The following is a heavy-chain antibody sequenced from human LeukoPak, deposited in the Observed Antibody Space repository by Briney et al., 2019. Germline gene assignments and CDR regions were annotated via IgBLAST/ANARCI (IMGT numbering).Heavy chain of an antibody. V-gene: IGHV4-38-2*01. D-gene: IGHD3-3*01. CDR1: GYSISSGYY. CDR3: ASLYYDFWSGYFGY. CDR2: IYHSGST. Sequence: SETLSLTCAVSGYSISSGYYWGWIRQPPGKGLEWIGSIYHSGSTYHNPSLKSRVTISVDTSKNQFSLKLSSVTAADTAVYYCASLYYDFWSGYFGYWGQGTLVTVSS. J-gene: IGHJ4*02.